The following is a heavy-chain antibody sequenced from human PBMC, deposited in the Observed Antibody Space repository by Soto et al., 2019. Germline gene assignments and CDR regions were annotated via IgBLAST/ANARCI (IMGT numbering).Heavy chain of an antibody. D-gene: IGHD3-22*01. V-gene: IGHV3-7*01. J-gene: IGHJ6*02. Sequence: PGGSLRLSCAASGFTFSSYWMSWVRQAPGKGLEWVASIKEDGAEKYYVDSVEGRFTISRDNAENSLYLHMNSLRAEDTAVYHCARGGGYFDNSGFPYFYAMDVWGQGTTVTVSS. CDR3: ARGGGYFDNSGFPYFYAMDV. CDR2: IKEDGAEK. CDR1: GFTFSSYW.